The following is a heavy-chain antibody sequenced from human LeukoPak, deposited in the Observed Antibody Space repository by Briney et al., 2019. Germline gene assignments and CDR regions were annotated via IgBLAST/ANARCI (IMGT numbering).Heavy chain of an antibody. Sequence: GGSLRLSCAASGFTFDDYAMHWVRQAPGKGLEWVSGISWNSGSTGYADSVKGRFTISRDNAKNSLYLQMNSLRAEDTALYYCAKDMLPYSSGWCDYWGQGTLVTVSS. CDR3: AKDMLPYSSGWCDY. CDR2: ISWNSGST. CDR1: GFTFDDYA. J-gene: IGHJ4*02. V-gene: IGHV3-9*01. D-gene: IGHD6-19*01.